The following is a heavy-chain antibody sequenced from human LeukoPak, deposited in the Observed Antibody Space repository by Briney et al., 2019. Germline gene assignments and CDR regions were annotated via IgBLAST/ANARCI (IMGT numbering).Heavy chain of an antibody. Sequence: PGGCLRVSCAASGFTFSNYWMTWVRQAPGRGLEWVAHINQDGSKEYYMDSVKARFTISRDNAKNSLSLQMNSLRAEDTAVYYCVRDGGVSGYDLLDYWGQGTLVTVSS. CDR2: INQDGSKE. D-gene: IGHD5-12*01. J-gene: IGHJ4*02. CDR3: VRDGGVSGYDLLDY. CDR1: GFTFSNYW. V-gene: IGHV3-7*01.